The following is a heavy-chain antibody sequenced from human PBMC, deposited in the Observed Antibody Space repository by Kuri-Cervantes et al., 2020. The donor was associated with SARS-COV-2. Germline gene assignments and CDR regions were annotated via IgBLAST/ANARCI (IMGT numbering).Heavy chain of an antibody. CDR3: ARRSTSITIFGVVNINPFDY. D-gene: IGHD3-3*01. CDR2: IYYRGST. Sequence: GSLRLSCSVSGGSISSDYWTWIRQPPGKGLEWIGYIYYRGSTNYNPSLKSRVTISVDRSKNQFSLKLSSVTAADTAVYYCARRSTSITIFGVVNINPFDYWGQGTLVTVSS. J-gene: IGHJ4*02. V-gene: IGHV4-59*12. CDR1: GGSISSDY.